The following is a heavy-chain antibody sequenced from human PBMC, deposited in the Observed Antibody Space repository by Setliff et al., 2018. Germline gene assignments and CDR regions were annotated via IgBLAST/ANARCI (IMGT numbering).Heavy chain of an antibody. D-gene: IGHD6-13*01. CDR1: GGSISSSSYY. J-gene: IGHJ4*02. CDR3: ASPGIAAGTLRHPDY. V-gene: IGHV4-39*01. CDR2: IYYSGST. Sequence: SETLSLTCTVSGGSISSSSYYWGWIRQPPGKGLEWIVSIYYSGSTYYNPSLKSRVTISVDTSKNQFSLKLCSVTAADTAVYYCASPGIAAGTLRHPDYWGQGTLVTVSS.